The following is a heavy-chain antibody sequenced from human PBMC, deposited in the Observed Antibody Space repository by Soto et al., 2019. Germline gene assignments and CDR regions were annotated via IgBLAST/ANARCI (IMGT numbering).Heavy chain of an antibody. V-gene: IGHV1-8*01. J-gene: IGHJ5*02. CDR2: MNPNSGNT. CDR3: ASAPGITNFGVVSEDWFDP. D-gene: IGHD3-3*01. CDR1: GYTFTSYD. Sequence: QVQLVQSGAEVKKPGASVKVSCKASGYTFTSYDINWVRQATGQGLEWMGWMNPNSGNTGYAQKFQGRVTLTRNNHISTAYMELSSLRAEDTAVYYCASAPGITNFGVVSEDWFDPRGQGTLVTVSS.